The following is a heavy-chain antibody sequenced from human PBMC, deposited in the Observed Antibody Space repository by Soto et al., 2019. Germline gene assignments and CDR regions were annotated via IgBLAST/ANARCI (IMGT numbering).Heavy chain of an antibody. CDR2: ISASGGGT. J-gene: IGHJ4*02. Sequence: EVQLLESGGGLVQPGGSLRLSCAASGFTFSNFAMIWVRQAPGKGLEWVSGISASGGGTHYADSVKGRFTISRDNSKNKLNLQMNSVRAEDTAVYYCAKLAYSSTDYWGQGTLVTVSS. CDR3: AKLAYSSTDY. V-gene: IGHV3-23*01. CDR1: GFTFSNFA. D-gene: IGHD6-13*01.